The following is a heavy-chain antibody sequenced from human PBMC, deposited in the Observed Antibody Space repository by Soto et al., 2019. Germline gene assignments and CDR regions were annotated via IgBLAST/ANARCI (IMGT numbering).Heavy chain of an antibody. CDR2: IKEDGSEK. CDR1: GFTFSTYW. D-gene: IGHD5-12*01. Sequence: GGSLRLSCAASGFTFSTYWMSWVRQAPGKGLEWVANIKEDGSEKSYVDSVKGRFTIFRDNAKNSMYLQMNSLRAEDTAVYYCARDHASGYQYWGQGTLVTVSS. CDR3: ARDHASGYQY. J-gene: IGHJ4*02. V-gene: IGHV3-7*01.